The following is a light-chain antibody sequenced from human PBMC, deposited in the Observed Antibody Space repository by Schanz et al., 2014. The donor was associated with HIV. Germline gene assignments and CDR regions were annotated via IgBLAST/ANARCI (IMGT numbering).Light chain of an antibody. Sequence: QSALTQPPSASGSRGQSVAISCTGSSSNVGGYNYVSWYQQHPGKAPKLMIYEVDKRPSGVPDRFSGSKSGNTASLTISGLQAEDEADYYCSSYTSSSTLVFGGGTKLTV. CDR1: SSNVGGYNY. V-gene: IGLV2-8*01. CDR2: EVD. CDR3: SSYTSSSTLV. J-gene: IGLJ2*01.